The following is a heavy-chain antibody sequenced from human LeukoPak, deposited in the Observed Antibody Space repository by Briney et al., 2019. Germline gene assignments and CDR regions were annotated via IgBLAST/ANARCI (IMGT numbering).Heavy chain of an antibody. CDR2: INPNSGGT. D-gene: IGHD3-3*01. CDR1: GYTFTNYY. CDR3: ARLRYYDFWSGYPAIDYYYYMDV. Sequence: ASVNVSCKASGYTFTNYYMHWVRQAPGQGLEGMGWINPNSGGTNYAQKFQGRVTMTRDTSISTAYMELSRLRSDDTAVYYCARLRYYDFWSGYPAIDYYYYMDVWGKGTTVTVSS. J-gene: IGHJ6*03. V-gene: IGHV1-2*02.